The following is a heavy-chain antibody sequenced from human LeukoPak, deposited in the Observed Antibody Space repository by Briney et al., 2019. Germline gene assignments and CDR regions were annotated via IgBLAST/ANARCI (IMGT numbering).Heavy chain of an antibody. CDR3: AKDPPYYYDSSGYGGGAFDI. V-gene: IGHV3-23*01. J-gene: IGHJ3*02. Sequence: GGSLRLSCAASGFTFSSYSMNWVRQAPGKGLEWVSGISPSGGITYYTDSVKGRFTISRDNSKNTVSLQMNSLRAEDTAVYYCAKDPPYYYDSSGYGGGAFDIWGQGTMVTVSS. CDR1: GFTFSSYS. D-gene: IGHD3-22*01. CDR2: ISPSGGIT.